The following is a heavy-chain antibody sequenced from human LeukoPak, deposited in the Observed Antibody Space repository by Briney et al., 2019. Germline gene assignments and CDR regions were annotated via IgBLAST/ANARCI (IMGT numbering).Heavy chain of an antibody. D-gene: IGHD2-8*01. CDR2: ISLTGLT. V-gene: IGHV4-4*02. CDR3: SRENGAFSPFGY. J-gene: IGHJ4*02. CDR1: GGSISNTNS. Sequence: ASGTLSLTCGVSGGSISNTNSWSWVSQPPGQGLEWIGEISLTGLTHYNPSLESRVTVSLDKSKNQLSLNLTSVTAADTAVYYCSRENGAFSPFGYWGQGILVTVLS.